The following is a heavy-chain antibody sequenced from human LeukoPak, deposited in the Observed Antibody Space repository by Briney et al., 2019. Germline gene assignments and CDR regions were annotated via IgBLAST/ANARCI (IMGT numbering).Heavy chain of an antibody. Sequence: SETLSLTCTVSGGSISSYYWSWIRQPPGKGLEWIGYIYYSGNTNYNPSLKSRVTMSVDTPKNQFSLKLSSVTAADTAVYYCARGLGYCSSTTCYPWFGPWGQGTLVTVSS. CDR2: IYYSGNT. V-gene: IGHV4-59*01. D-gene: IGHD2-2*01. J-gene: IGHJ5*02. CDR3: ARGLGYCSSTTCYPWFGP. CDR1: GGSISSYY.